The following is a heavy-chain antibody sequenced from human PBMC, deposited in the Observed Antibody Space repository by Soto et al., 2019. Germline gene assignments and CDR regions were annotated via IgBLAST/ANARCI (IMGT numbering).Heavy chain of an antibody. D-gene: IGHD3-3*01. CDR2: ISGSGGST. J-gene: IGHJ4*02. CDR1: GFTFSSYA. V-gene: IGHV3-23*01. Sequence: GGSLRLSCAASGFTFSSYATSWVRQAPGKGLEWVSAISGSGGSTYYADSVKGRFTISRDNSKNTLYLQMNSLRAEDTAVYYCAKSLSGPYDFWSGYYPSFDYWGQGTQVTVYS. CDR3: AKSLSGPYDFWSGYYPSFDY.